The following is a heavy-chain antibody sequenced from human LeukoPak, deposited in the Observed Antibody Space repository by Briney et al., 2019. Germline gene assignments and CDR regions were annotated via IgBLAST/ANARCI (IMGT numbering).Heavy chain of an antibody. V-gene: IGHV1-18*01. D-gene: IGHD3-22*01. Sequence: ASVRVSCKASGYTFTSYGISWVRQAPGQGLEWMGWISAYNGNTNYAQKLQGRVTMTSDTSTSTAYTEMRSLRSDDTAVYYCARDHNYDSRGFSSWGQGTLVTVSS. CDR3: ARDHNYDSRGFSS. CDR1: GYTFTSYG. CDR2: ISAYNGNT. J-gene: IGHJ5*02.